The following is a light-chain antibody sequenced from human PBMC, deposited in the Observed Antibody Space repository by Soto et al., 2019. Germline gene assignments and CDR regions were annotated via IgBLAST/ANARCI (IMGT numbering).Light chain of an antibody. V-gene: IGKV3-11*01. J-gene: IGKJ4*01. Sequence: EIVLTQSPATLSLSPGERASLSCRASQSISVYLAWYQQKPGQAPRLLIYDASNRATGIPARFSGSGSGTAFTLTISSLEPEDFAVYYCHQRTKWPLTFGGGTKVEIK. CDR3: HQRTKWPLT. CDR1: QSISVY. CDR2: DAS.